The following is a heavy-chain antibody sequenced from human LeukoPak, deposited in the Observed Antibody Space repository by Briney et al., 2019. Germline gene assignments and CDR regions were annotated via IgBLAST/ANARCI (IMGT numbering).Heavy chain of an antibody. J-gene: IGHJ4*02. V-gene: IGHV3-48*02. CDR2: IGTSSGAI. D-gene: IGHD4-17*01. CDR3: ARVPTTVTTVYFDY. CDR1: GFTFSTYN. Sequence: GGSLRLSCSASGFTFSTYNMNWVRQAPGKGLEWVSFIGTSSGAIYYADSVKGRFTISRDNARKSLYLQMNSLRDEDTAVYYCARVPTTVTTVYFDYWGQGTLVTVSS.